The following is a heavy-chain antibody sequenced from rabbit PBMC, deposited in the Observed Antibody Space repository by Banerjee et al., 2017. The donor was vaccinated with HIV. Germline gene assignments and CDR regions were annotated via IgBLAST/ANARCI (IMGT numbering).Heavy chain of an antibody. J-gene: IGHJ4*01. V-gene: IGHV1S40*01. CDR3: ARDYAGDYGIYFNL. D-gene: IGHD4-2*01. CDR1: GFSLSSGYD. Sequence: QSLEESGGDLVKPGASLTLTCTASGFSLSSGYDMCWVRQAPGKGLEWIACIYTGSGHTYYASWAKGRFTISKTSSTTVTLQMTSLTAADTATYFCARDYAGDYGIYFNLWGPGTLVTVS. CDR2: IYTGSGHT.